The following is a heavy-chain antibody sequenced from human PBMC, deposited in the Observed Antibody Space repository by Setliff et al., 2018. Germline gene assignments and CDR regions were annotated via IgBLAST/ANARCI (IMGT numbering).Heavy chain of an antibody. D-gene: IGHD3-3*01. CDR1: GGSISSGTYY. CDR3: ARMSGFLYMDV. Sequence: PSETLSLTCTVSGGSISSGTYYWGWIRQPPGKGLEWIGSIFYSGSTFYRSSLKSRLTIDIDTSKNQFSLQLSSVTAADTAVYYCARMSGFLYMDVWGKGTTVTVSS. CDR2: IFYSGST. J-gene: IGHJ6*03. V-gene: IGHV4-39*01.